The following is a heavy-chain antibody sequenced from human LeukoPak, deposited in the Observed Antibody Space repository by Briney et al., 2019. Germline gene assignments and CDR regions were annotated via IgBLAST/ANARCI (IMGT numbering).Heavy chain of an antibody. CDR3: ARPYDSSGYYYSDAFDI. V-gene: IGHV1-8*01. CDR2: MNPKRGNT. CDR1: GYTFTSDD. J-gene: IGHJ3*02. D-gene: IGHD3-22*01. Sequence: ASVKVSCKASGYTFTSDDSYWVRQATGEGGGWMGWMNPKRGNTGYAQKFRGRVTMTRKTSISTAYMELSSLRSEDTAVYYCARPYDSSGYYYSDAFDISGQGTMVTVSS.